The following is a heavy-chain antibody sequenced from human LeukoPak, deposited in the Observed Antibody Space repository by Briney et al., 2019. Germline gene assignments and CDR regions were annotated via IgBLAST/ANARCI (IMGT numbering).Heavy chain of an antibody. CDR1: GGSISSSSYY. CDR2: IHYSGST. V-gene: IGHV4-39*01. D-gene: IGHD2-21*02. Sequence: PSETLSLTCTVSGGSISSSSYYWGWIRQPPGKGLEWIGSIHYSGSTYYNPSLKSRVTISVDTSKNQFSLKLNSMTAADTAVYYCARRVRVVLTAIFDYWGQGTLVTVSS. CDR3: ARRVRVVLTAIFDY. J-gene: IGHJ4*02.